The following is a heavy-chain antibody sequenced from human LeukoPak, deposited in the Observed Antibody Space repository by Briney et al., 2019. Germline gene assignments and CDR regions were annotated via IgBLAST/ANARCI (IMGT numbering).Heavy chain of an antibody. CDR3: AKLYTSRWYNDY. Sequence: GGSLRLSCAASGFTFSSYAMSWVRQAPGKGLEWVSALINIGSSTSYADSVKGRFTISRDNSKNTLYLQMNSLRAEDTAVYYCAKLYTSRWYNDYWGQGTLVTVSS. D-gene: IGHD6-13*01. J-gene: IGHJ4*02. CDR1: GFTFSSYA. V-gene: IGHV3-23*01. CDR2: LINIGSST.